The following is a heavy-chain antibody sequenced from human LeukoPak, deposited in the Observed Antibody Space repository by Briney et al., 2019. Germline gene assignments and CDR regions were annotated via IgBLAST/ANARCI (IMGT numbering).Heavy chain of an antibody. Sequence: ASVKVSCKASGYTFTSYDINWVRQATGQGLEWMGWMNPNSGNTGYAQKFQGRVTITRNTSISTAYMELSNLRSEDTAVYYCARDIVGDAFDIWGQGTMVTVSS. CDR1: GYTFTSYD. CDR2: MNPNSGNT. J-gene: IGHJ3*02. CDR3: ARDIVGDAFDI. D-gene: IGHD3-22*01. V-gene: IGHV1-8*03.